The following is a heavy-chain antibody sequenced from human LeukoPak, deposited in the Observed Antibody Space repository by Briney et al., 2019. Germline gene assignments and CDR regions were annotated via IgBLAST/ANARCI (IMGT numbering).Heavy chain of an antibody. CDR1: GGSISSGGYS. CDR3: ARGYFDWNHNYGMDV. CDR2: IYHGGST. J-gene: IGHJ6*02. Sequence: PSQTLSLTCAVSGGSISSGGYSWSWIRQPPGKGLEWLGYIYHGGSTYYNPSLKSRVTTSVDRSKNQFSLKLSSVAAADTAVYYCARGYFDWNHNYGMDVWGQGTTVTVSS. V-gene: IGHV4-30-2*01. D-gene: IGHD3-9*01.